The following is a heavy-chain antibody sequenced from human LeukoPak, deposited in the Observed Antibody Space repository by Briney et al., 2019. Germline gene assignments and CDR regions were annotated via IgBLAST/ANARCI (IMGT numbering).Heavy chain of an antibody. D-gene: IGHD3-3*01. CDR2: ISYDGSNK. Sequence: SGGSLRLSCAASGFTFSSYAMHWVRQAPGKGLECVAVISYDGSNKYYADSVKGRFTISRDNSKNTLYLQMNSLRAEDTAVYYCAREGSLITIFGVVEFWFDPWGQGTLVTVSS. CDR3: AREGSLITIFGVVEFWFDP. CDR1: GFTFSSYA. J-gene: IGHJ5*02. V-gene: IGHV3-30-3*01.